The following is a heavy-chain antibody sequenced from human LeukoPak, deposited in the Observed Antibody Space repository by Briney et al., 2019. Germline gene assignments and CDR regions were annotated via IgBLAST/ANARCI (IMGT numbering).Heavy chain of an antibody. CDR2: IDHSGST. CDR1: GGSFSGYY. J-gene: IGHJ4*02. Sequence: SETLSLTRAVYGGSFSGYYWSWIRQPPGKGLEWIGEIDHSGSTNYNPSLKSRVTISVDTSKNQFSLKLSSVTAADTAVYYCARRGLDIVVVPAAIGGYEDGFPFDYWGQGTLVTVSS. CDR3: ARRGLDIVVVPAAIGGYEDGFPFDY. D-gene: IGHD2-2*01. V-gene: IGHV4-34*01.